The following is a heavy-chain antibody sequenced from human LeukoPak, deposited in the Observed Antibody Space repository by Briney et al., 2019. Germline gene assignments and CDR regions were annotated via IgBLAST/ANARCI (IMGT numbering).Heavy chain of an antibody. CDR1: GDSISSNEW. CDR2: VFHSGST. Sequence: SETLSLTCSVSGDSISSNEWWSWVRQPPGKGLEWIGEVFHSGSTNYNPSLKSRVTISIDKSKNQFSLEVTSVTAADTAIYYCARDLAVAGTNYFDFWGQGVLVTVSS. CDR3: ARDLAVAGTNYFDF. J-gene: IGHJ4*02. V-gene: IGHV4-4*02. D-gene: IGHD6-19*01.